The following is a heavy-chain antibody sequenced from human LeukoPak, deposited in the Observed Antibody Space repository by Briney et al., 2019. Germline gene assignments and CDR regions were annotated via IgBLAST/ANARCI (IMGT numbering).Heavy chain of an antibody. CDR2: MNPNSGNT. J-gene: IGHJ4*02. D-gene: IGHD6-6*01. CDR3: ARGSWGEIAGRKSFEF. V-gene: IGHV1-8*01. CDR1: EYTFTSYD. Sequence: ASVKVSCKAPEYTFTSYDINWVRQATGQGLEWMGWMNPNSGNTGYAQKFQGRVTMTRVTSISTAYMELNNLTSEDTAVYYCARGSWGEIAGRKSFEFWGQGSLSPSPQ.